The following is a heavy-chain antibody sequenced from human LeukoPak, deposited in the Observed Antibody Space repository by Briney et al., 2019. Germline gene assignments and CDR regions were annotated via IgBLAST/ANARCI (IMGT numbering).Heavy chain of an antibody. CDR1: GFTFSSYG. D-gene: IGHD1-26*01. V-gene: IGHV3-30*03. CDR3: ARVRGATLDARYFDY. CDR2: ISYDGSNK. J-gene: IGHJ4*02. Sequence: PGRSLRLSCAASGFTFSSYGMHWVRQAPGKGLEWVAVISYDGSNKYYADSVKGRFTISRDNSKNTLYLQMNSLRAEDTAVYYCARVRGATLDARYFDYWGQGTLVTVSS.